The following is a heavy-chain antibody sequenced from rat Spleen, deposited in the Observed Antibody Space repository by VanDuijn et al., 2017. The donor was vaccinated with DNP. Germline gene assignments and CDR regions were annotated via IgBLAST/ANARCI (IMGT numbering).Heavy chain of an antibody. V-gene: IGHV5-22*01. CDR3: ARPMDYYSGGFAY. D-gene: IGHD1-1*01. CDR1: GFTFSDYY. J-gene: IGHJ2*01. Sequence: EVQLVQSGGGLVQTGRSLKLSCAASGFTFSDYYMAWVRQAPTKGLEWVAYISYDGSRTYYRDSVKGRFTISRDNTKSTLYLQMNSLRSEDMATYYCARPMDYYSGGFAYWGQGVMVTVSS. CDR2: ISYDGSRT.